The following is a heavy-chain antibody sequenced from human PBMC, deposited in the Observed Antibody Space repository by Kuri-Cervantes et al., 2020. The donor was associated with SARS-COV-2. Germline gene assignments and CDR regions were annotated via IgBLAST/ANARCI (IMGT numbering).Heavy chain of an antibody. CDR1: GGSISSHY. Sequence: SETLSLTCTVSGGSISSHYWSWIRQPPGKGLEWIGYIYYSGSTNYNPSLKSRVTISVDTSKNQFSLKLSSVTAADTAVYYCARDADGGNGEDYYYYYMDVWGKGTTVTVSS. J-gene: IGHJ6*03. V-gene: IGHV4-59*11. D-gene: IGHD4-23*01. CDR3: ARDADGGNGEDYYYYYMDV. CDR2: IYYSGST.